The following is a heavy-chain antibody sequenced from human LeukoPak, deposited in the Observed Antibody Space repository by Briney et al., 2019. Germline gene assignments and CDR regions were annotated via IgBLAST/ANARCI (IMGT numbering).Heavy chain of an antibody. CDR2: ISYSGST. Sequence: SETLSLTCTVSGYSISSSSYYWGWIRQPPGKGLEWIGRISYSGSTYYNPSLKSRVTISVDTSKNQFSLKLSSVTAADTAVYYCATGYSSSWVWFDPWGQGTLVTVSS. V-gene: IGHV4-39*01. CDR1: GYSISSSSYY. J-gene: IGHJ5*02. CDR3: ATGYSSSWVWFDP. D-gene: IGHD6-13*01.